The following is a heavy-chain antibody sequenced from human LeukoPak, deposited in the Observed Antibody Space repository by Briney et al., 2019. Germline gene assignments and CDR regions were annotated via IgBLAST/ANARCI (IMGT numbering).Heavy chain of an antibody. CDR1: GFTFSSYW. CDR2: INSDGSST. D-gene: IGHD3-3*01. Sequence: GGSLRLSCAASGFTFSSYWMHWVRQAPGKGLVWVSRINSDGSSTSYADSVKGRFTISRDNSKNTLYLQMNSLRAEDTAVYYCAKLPKRPHYDFWSGWTYFDYWGQGTLVTVSS. V-gene: IGHV3-74*01. J-gene: IGHJ4*02. CDR3: AKLPKRPHYDFWSGWTYFDY.